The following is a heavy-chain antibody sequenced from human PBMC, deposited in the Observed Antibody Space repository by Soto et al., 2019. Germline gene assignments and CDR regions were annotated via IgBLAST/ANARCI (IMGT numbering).Heavy chain of an antibody. J-gene: IGHJ4*02. D-gene: IGHD7-27*01. V-gene: IGHV3-74*01. CDR2: ISGDASST. CDR1: GFTFSDNW. Sequence: EVKVVESGGGLVQPGGSLRLSCAASGFTFSDNWMHWVRQPPGKGPVWVSRISGDASSTSYADSVKGRFTISRDSAKNTVYLQTDSLRVEDTAVYYCTRGGTRTTYWGLFDSWGQGTLVTVSS. CDR3: TRGGTRTTYWGLFDS.